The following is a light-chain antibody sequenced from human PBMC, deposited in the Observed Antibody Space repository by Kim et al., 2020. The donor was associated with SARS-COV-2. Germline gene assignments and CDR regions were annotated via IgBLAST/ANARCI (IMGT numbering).Light chain of an antibody. CDR3: QHRKT. Sequence: STLSASVGDRVTITCRASQILSGRLAWYQQKPGKAPRLLIFDASTLENGVPSRFRGSGSGTEFILTISSLQPDDFASYYCQHRKTFGQGTKVDIK. J-gene: IGKJ1*01. CDR1: QILSGR. V-gene: IGKV1-5*01. CDR2: DAS.